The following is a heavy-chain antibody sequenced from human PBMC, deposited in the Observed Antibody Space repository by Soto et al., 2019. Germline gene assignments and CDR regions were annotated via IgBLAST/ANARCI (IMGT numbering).Heavy chain of an antibody. CDR3: ASCRGSSGYYCLWFDP. V-gene: IGHV1-18*01. CDR2: ISAYNGNT. J-gene: IGHJ5*02. D-gene: IGHD3-22*01. Sequence: QVQLVQSGAEVKKPGASVKVSCKASGYTFTSYGISWVRQAPGQGLEWMGWISAYNGNTNYAQKLQGRVTMTTDTSTSTAYRELRSLRSDDTAVYYCASCRGSSGYYCLWFDPWGQGTLVTVSS. CDR1: GYTFTSYG.